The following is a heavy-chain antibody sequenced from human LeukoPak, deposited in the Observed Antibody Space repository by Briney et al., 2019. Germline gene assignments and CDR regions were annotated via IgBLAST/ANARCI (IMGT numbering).Heavy chain of an antibody. CDR2: IYYSGST. J-gene: IGHJ4*02. CDR1: GGSISSYY. Sequence: SETLSLTCTVSGGSISSYYWSWIRQPPGKGLEWIGYIYYSGSTNYNPSLKSRVTISVDTSKNQFSLRLSSVTAADTAVYYCVAGATRRFDYWGQGTLVTVSS. V-gene: IGHV4-59*01. D-gene: IGHD1-26*01. CDR3: VAGATRRFDY.